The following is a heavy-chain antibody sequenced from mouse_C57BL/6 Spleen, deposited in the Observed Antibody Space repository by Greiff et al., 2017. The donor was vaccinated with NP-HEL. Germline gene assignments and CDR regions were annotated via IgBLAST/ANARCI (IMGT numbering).Heavy chain of an antibody. CDR3: TGGYYGSRPFDY. V-gene: IGHV14-1*01. J-gene: IGHJ2*01. CDR2: IDPEDGDT. CDR1: GFNIKDYY. D-gene: IGHD1-1*01. Sequence: EVQLQQSGAELVRPGASVKLSCTASGFNIKDYYMHWVKQRPEQGLEWIGRIDPEDGDTEYAPKFQGKATMTADTSSNTAYLQLSSLTSEDTAVYYCTGGYYGSRPFDYWGQGTTLTVSS.